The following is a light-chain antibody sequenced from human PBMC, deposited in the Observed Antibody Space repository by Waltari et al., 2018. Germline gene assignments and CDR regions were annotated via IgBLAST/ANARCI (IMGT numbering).Light chain of an antibody. Sequence: DIVLTQSPDPLAVSLGERATITCRPSQSVLYGATNKNYLAWYQQKPGQPPKLLIYWAATRESGVPDRFSGSGSGANFTLTISSLQAEDEAVYYCQQYYSTPPITFGQGTRLEIK. CDR2: WAA. V-gene: IGKV4-1*01. CDR1: QSVLYGATNKNY. J-gene: IGKJ5*01. CDR3: QQYYSTPPIT.